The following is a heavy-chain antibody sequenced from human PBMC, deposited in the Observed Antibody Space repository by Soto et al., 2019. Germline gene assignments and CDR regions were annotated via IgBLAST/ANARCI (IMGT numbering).Heavy chain of an antibody. V-gene: IGHV3-23*01. CDR1: GFTFSSYA. CDR3: AKGGSYGVC. Sequence: GGSLRLSCAASGFTFSSYAMSWVRQAPGKGLEWVSIISDSGGSTYYADSVKGRFTISRDNSKNTLYLQMNSLKTEDTAVYYCAKGGSYGVCWGQGTLVTVSS. CDR2: ISDSGGST. J-gene: IGHJ4*02. D-gene: IGHD4-17*01.